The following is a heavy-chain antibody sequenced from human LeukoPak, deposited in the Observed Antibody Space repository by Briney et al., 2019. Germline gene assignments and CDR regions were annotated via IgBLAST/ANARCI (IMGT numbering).Heavy chain of an antibody. J-gene: IGHJ3*02. CDR1: GFTFSSYA. V-gene: IGHV3-23*01. CDR3: ARGPLDYDFWSAHPSGAFDI. D-gene: IGHD3-3*01. CDR2: ISGSGGST. Sequence: PGGSLRLSCAAAGFTFSSYAMSWVRQAAGEGREWVSAISGSGGSTYYADSVKGRFTISRDNSKNTLYLQMNSLRAEDTAVYYCARGPLDYDFWSAHPSGAFDIWGQGTMVTVSS.